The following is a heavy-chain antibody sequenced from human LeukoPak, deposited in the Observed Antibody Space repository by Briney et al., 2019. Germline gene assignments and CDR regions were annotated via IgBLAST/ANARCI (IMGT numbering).Heavy chain of an antibody. D-gene: IGHD5-12*01. Sequence: GGSLRLSCAASGFNVSNNYMTWVRQAPGKGLEWVSLISSDSTFMYSADSVKGRFTISRDNAKNSLYLQMNSLRAADTAVYYCARYNGYDYGYNMDVWGQGTTVTVSS. CDR3: ARYNGYDYGYNMDV. J-gene: IGHJ6*02. V-gene: IGHV3-21*06. CDR1: GFNVSNNY. CDR2: ISSDSTFM.